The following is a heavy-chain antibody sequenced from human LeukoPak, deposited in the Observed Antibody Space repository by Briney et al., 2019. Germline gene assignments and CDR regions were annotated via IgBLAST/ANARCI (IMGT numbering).Heavy chain of an antibody. CDR1: SSSGYF. V-gene: IGHV4-34*01. CDR2: ISHSGST. CDR3: ARNGRFCSRGCSGDAFDM. D-gene: IGHD2-15*01. J-gene: IGHJ3*02. Sequence: SETLSLTCAVSSSGYFWSWIRQPPGKGLEWIGEISHSGSTNYNPSLKSRVTISVDTSKNQFSLRLISTTSADTAIYYCARNGRFCSRGCSGDAFDMWGQGTMVSVSS.